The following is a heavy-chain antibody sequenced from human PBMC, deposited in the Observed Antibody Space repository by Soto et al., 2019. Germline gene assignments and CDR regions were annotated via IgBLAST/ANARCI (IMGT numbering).Heavy chain of an antibody. V-gene: IGHV3-74*01. J-gene: IGHJ4*02. CDR2: INHDGNVT. CDR1: GFSFRSYW. Sequence: VGSLSLSCEGSGFSFRSYWLHWVRQVPGKGLVWVSRINHDGNVTNYADSVKGRFTISRDNAKNSLYLQMNSLRAEDTAVYYCLIAVAGSFAPDYWGQGTLVTVS. CDR3: LIAVAGSFAPDY. D-gene: IGHD6-19*01.